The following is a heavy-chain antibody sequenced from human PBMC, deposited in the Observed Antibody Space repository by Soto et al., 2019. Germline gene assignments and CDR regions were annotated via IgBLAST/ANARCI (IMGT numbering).Heavy chain of an antibody. CDR2: IDPSDSYT. CDR1: GYSFTSYW. V-gene: IGHV5-10-1*01. D-gene: IGHD3-22*01. CDR3: ARQGYYYDSSGYYRGGMDV. J-gene: IGHJ6*02. Sequence: HGESLKISCKGSGYSFTSYWISWVRQMPGKGLEWMGRIDPSDSYTNYSPSFQGHVTISADKSISTAYLQWSSLKASDTAMYYCARQGYYYDSSGYYRGGMDVWGQGTTVTVSS.